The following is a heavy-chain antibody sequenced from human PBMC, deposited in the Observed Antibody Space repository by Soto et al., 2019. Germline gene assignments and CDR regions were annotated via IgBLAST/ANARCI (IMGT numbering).Heavy chain of an antibody. CDR1: GFTFSIYG. Sequence: QVQLVESGGGVVQPGRSLRLSCAASGFTFSIYGMNWVRQAPGKGLEWVAVISYDGSNKYYGDSVKGRFTISRDNFKNSLHLQMNSLRAEDTAVYYCAKFGIADVFDIWGQGTMVTVSS. D-gene: IGHD6-13*01. J-gene: IGHJ3*02. CDR3: AKFGIADVFDI. CDR2: ISYDGSNK. V-gene: IGHV3-30*18.